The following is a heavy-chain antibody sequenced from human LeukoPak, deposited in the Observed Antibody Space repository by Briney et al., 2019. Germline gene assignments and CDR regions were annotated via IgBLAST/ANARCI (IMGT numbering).Heavy chain of an antibody. CDR3: AKGDDIGKHPIRAFYFDN. J-gene: IGHJ4*02. CDR2: TGLNSVNT. V-gene: IGHV3-23*01. CDR1: GPIFTRHA. Sequence: GGSLRLSCTAAGPIFTRHAMSWDRQAPGKGLEWVSTTGLNSVNTLCADSVQGRFTISRDNSRNTLDLQIDNLRGDDTAVYYCAKGDDIGKHPIRAFYFDNWGQGTLVTVSS. D-gene: IGHD5-24*01.